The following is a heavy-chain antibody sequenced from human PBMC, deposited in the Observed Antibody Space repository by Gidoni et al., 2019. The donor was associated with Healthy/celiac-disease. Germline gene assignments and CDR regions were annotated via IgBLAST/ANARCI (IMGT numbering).Heavy chain of an antibody. CDR1: GYTLTALS. CDR2: FDLEDGET. CDR3: ATTTLVFGVVTNNWFDP. V-gene: IGHV1-24*01. J-gene: IGHJ5*02. D-gene: IGHD3-3*01. Sequence: QVQRVQSWAEVKQPGAAVKGSCKVSGYTLTALSMHWVRQAPGKGLEWRGGFDLEDGETIYAQKFQGRVTMTEDTSTDTAYMELSSLRSEDTAVYYCATTTLVFGVVTNNWFDPWGQGTLVTVSS.